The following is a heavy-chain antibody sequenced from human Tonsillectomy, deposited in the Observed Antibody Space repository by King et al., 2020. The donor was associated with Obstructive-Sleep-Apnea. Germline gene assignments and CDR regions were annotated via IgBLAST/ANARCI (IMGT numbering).Heavy chain of an antibody. J-gene: IGHJ4*02. Sequence: QLVQSGAEVKKPGASVKVSCKASGYTFTSYYMHWVRQAPGQGLEWMGIINPSGGSTSYAQKFQGRVTMTRDTSTSTVFMELSSLRSVDTAVYYCARDDRITGTTGGVFDYWGQGTLVTVSS. CDR2: INPSGGST. CDR3: ARDDRITGTTGGVFDY. D-gene: IGHD1-7*01. V-gene: IGHV1-46*01. CDR1: GYTFTSYY.